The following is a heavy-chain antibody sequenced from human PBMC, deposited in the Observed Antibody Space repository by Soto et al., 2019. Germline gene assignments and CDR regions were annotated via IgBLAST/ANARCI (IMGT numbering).Heavy chain of an antibody. J-gene: IGHJ6*02. D-gene: IGHD2-21*02. V-gene: IGHV4-59*11. Sequence: SETLSLTCVVSGGSISSHYWSWIRQPPGKGLEWIGYMYNTGSTIYNPSLKSRVTISVDTSKNQFSLKLNSVTAADTAVYYCARDLWGYCGADCYPLDVWGQGTTVT. CDR3: ARDLWGYCGADCYPLDV. CDR1: GGSISSHY. CDR2: MYNTGST.